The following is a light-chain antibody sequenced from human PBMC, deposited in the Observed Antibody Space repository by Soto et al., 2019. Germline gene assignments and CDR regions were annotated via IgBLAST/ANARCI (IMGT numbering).Light chain of an antibody. CDR1: SSDVGGYNY. Sequence: QSALTQPRSVSGSPGQSVTISCTGTSSDVGGYNYVSWYQQHPGKAPKLMIYDVSKWPSGVPDRFSGSKSDNTASLTISGLQAEDDADYYCCSYAGSSYVVFGGGTKVTVL. CDR2: DVS. CDR3: CSYAGSSYVV. J-gene: IGLJ2*01. V-gene: IGLV2-11*01.